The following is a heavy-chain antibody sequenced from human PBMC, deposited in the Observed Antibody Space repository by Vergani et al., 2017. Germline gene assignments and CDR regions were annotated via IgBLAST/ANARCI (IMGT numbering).Heavy chain of an antibody. J-gene: IGHJ4*02. CDR2: IHPADSDT. CDR3: ARLDGRDSSGSKYFDY. CDR1: GYSFTNYW. D-gene: IGHD3-22*01. Sequence: EVQLVQSGAEVKPPGEPLKISCQISGYSFTNYWIGWVRQMPGKGLEWMGIIHPADSDTRYSPSFQGQVTISVDKSISTAYLQRCSLRAADSAMYYCARLDGRDSSGSKYFDYWGQGTLVTVSS. V-gene: IGHV5-51*01.